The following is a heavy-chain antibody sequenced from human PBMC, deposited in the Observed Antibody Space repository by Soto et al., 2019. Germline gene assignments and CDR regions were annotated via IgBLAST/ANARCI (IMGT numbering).Heavy chain of an antibody. CDR1: GFSLSNARMG. CDR2: IFSNDEK. J-gene: IGHJ4*02. D-gene: IGHD1-26*01. Sequence: QVTLKESGPVLVKPTETLTLTCTVSGFSLSNARMGVSWIRQPTGKALEWLAHIFSNDEKSYSTSLKSRLTISKDTSKSQVVLTMTNMDPVDTATYYCARIRGAMTIDYWGQGTLVTVSS. V-gene: IGHV2-26*01. CDR3: ARIRGAMTIDY.